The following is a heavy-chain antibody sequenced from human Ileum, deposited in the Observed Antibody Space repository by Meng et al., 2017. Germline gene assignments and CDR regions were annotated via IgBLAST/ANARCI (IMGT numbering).Heavy chain of an antibody. CDR1: GYNFMGYW. CDR3: ARLEGG. CDR2: IDPNGGGT. D-gene: IGHD1-1*01. V-gene: IGHV1-2*07. J-gene: IGHJ4*02. Sequence: QVQLVQSGAEVKKPGASVKVSLKASGYNFMGYWLYWVRQAPGQGLEWIGWIDPNGGGTKYAHKFLGRVTVTRDTSISTVYMEMSSLTYDDTAVYFCARLEGGWGQGTLVTVSS.